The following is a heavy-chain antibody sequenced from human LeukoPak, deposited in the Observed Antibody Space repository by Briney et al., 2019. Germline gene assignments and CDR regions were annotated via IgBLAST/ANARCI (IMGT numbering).Heavy chain of an antibody. D-gene: IGHD1-26*01. Sequence: PSETLSLTCTVSSGSLSGYYWSWIRQPPGKGLEWIGYIYYSGSTNYNPSLKSRVTISVDTSKNQFSLKLSSVTAADTAVYYCARNSGRYSPPDYWGQGTLVTVSS. CDR2: IYYSGST. J-gene: IGHJ4*02. CDR1: SGSLSGYY. CDR3: ARNSGRYSPPDY. V-gene: IGHV4-59*08.